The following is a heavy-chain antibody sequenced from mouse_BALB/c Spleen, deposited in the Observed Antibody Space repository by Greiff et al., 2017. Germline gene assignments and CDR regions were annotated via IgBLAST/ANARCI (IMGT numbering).Heavy chain of an antibody. Sequence: EVQLVESGPGLVKPSQSLSLTCSVTGYSITSGYYWNWIRQFPGNKLEWMGYISYDGSNNYNPSLKNRISITRDTSKNQFFLKLNSVTTEDTATYYCARGGLVFTTGTWFAYWGQGTLVTVSA. V-gene: IGHV3-6*02. D-gene: IGHD2-12*01. J-gene: IGHJ3*01. CDR2: ISYDGSN. CDR3: ARGGLVFTTGTWFAY. CDR1: GYSITSGYY.